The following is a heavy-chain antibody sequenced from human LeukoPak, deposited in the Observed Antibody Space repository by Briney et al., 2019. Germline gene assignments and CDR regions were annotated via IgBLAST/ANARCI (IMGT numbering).Heavy chain of an antibody. V-gene: IGHV3-23*01. J-gene: IGHJ4*02. CDR1: GFTFSSYA. CDR3: AIRCAGGGSCYDY. D-gene: IGHD2-15*01. Sequence: PGGSLRLSCAASGFTFSSYAMSWVRKAPGKGLEWVSTISSSGGSTYYADSVKGRFTISRDNSKNTLYLKINSLRAEDTAVYYCAIRCAGGGSCYDYWGQGTLVTVSS. CDR2: ISSSGGST.